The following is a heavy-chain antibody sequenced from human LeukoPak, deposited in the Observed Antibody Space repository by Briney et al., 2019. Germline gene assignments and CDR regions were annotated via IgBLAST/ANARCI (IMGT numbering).Heavy chain of an antibody. J-gene: IGHJ1*01. Sequence: SVKVSCKASGGTFSSYAISWVRQAPGQGLEWMGGIIPIFGTANYAQKFLGRVTITADESTSTAYMELSSLRSEDTAVYYCARGDGYSYGYLLQHWGQGTPVTVSS. V-gene: IGHV1-69*13. CDR2: IIPIFGTA. CDR3: ARGDGYSYGYLLQH. D-gene: IGHD5-18*01. CDR1: GGTFSSYA.